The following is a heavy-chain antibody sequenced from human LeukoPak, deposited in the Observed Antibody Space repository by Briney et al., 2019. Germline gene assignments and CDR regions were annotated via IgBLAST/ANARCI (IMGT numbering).Heavy chain of an antibody. D-gene: IGHD2-21*02. Sequence: AGGSLRLSCGASGFTFSRYSMNWVRQAPGKGLEWVSSISSSGSYIYYADSVKGRFTISRDNAKNSLYPQMNSLRAEDTAVYYCASRNQYCGGDCFWAFDIWGQGTMVTVSS. V-gene: IGHV3-21*01. CDR3: ASRNQYCGGDCFWAFDI. J-gene: IGHJ3*02. CDR2: ISSSGSYI. CDR1: GFTFSRYS.